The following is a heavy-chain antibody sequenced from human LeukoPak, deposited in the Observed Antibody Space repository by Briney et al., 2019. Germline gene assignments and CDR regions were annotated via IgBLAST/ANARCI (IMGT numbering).Heavy chain of an antibody. J-gene: IGHJ6*03. V-gene: IGHV4-4*07. CDR1: GGSISSYY. CDR3: ARGARVTPMWNYYYYMDV. D-gene: IGHD4-23*01. Sequence: SQTLSLTCAVSGGSISSYYWSWIRQPAGKGLEWIGRIYTSGSTNYNPSLKSRVTMPVDTSKNQFSLKLSSVTAADTAVYYCARGARVTPMWNYYYYMDVWGKGTTVTVSS. CDR2: IYTSGST.